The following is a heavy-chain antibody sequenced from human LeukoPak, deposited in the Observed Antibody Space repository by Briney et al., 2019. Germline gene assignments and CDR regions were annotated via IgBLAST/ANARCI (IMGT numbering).Heavy chain of an antibody. Sequence: SETLSLTCTVSGGSISSSSYYWGWIRQPPGKGLEWIGSIYYSGSTYYNPSLKSRVTISVDTSKNQFSLKLSSVTAADTAVYYCARDYPFYDHDAFDIWGQGTMVTVSS. CDR2: IYYSGST. V-gene: IGHV4-39*07. D-gene: IGHD3-3*01. CDR1: GGSISSSSYY. CDR3: ARDYPFYDHDAFDI. J-gene: IGHJ3*02.